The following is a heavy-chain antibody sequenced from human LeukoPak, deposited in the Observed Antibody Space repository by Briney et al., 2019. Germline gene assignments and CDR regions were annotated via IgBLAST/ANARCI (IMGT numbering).Heavy chain of an antibody. V-gene: IGHV3-11*01. J-gene: IGHJ4*02. Sequence: GGSLRLSCAASGFTFSDYYMSWIRQAPGKGLEWVSYISHSGRTMYYADSVKGRFTISRDVSKNTLFLQMNSLRAEDTALYYCTKAKYYHFDYWGQGTLVTVSS. CDR2: ISHSGRTM. CDR3: TKAKYYHFDY. CDR1: GFTFSDYY. D-gene: IGHD3-16*01.